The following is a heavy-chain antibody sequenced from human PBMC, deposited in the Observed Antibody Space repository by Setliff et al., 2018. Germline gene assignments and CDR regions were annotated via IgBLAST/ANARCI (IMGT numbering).Heavy chain of an antibody. CDR1: GGSISSGTYY. J-gene: IGHJ4*02. CDR2: LHTSGSI. V-gene: IGHV4-61*02. Sequence: KTSETLSLTCTVSGGSISSGTYYWSWIRQPAGKGLEWIGRLHTSGSIDYNPSLKSRVTISVDTSKNQFSLRLRSVTAADTAVYFCARDNTMVGATDYWGLGTLVTV. CDR3: ARDNTMVGATDY. D-gene: IGHD1-26*01.